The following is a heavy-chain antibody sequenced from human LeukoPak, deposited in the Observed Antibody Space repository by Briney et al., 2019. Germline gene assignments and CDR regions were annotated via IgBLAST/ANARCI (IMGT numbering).Heavy chain of an antibody. CDR3: AVAGTPQGFDP. CDR1: GFTFSSYS. V-gene: IGHV3-21*01. CDR2: ISSSSSYI. Sequence: GGSLRLSCAASGFTFSSYSMNWVRQAPGKGLEWVSSISSSSSYIYYADSVKGRFTISRDNAKNSLYLQMNSLRAEDTAVYYCAVAGTPQGFDPWGQGTLVTVSS. J-gene: IGHJ5*02. D-gene: IGHD6-19*01.